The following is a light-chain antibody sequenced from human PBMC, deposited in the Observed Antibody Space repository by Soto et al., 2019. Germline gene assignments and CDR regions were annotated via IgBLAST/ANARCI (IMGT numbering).Light chain of an antibody. V-gene: IGKV3-20*01. CDR2: GVS. Sequence: EIGLTQSPGTLSVSPGERATLSCRASQSVSSTYLAWYQQKPGQAPRLLIYGVSSRSTGIPDRFSGSGSGTDFTLTISRLEPEDFGVYYCQQYGDSRWTFGQGTKVRIK. CDR3: QQYGDSRWT. J-gene: IGKJ1*01. CDR1: QSVSSTY.